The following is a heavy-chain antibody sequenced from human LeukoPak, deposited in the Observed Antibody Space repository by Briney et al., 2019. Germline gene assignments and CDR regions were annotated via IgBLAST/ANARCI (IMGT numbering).Heavy chain of an antibody. J-gene: IGHJ4*02. CDR2: ISYDGSNK. CDR1: GFTFSSYA. D-gene: IGHD3-22*01. CDR3: AKGVTYYYDSSGYRIDY. V-gene: IGHV3-30-3*01. Sequence: GGSLRLSCAASGFTFSSYAMHWVRQAPGKGLEWVAVISYDGSNKYYADSVKGRFTISRDNSKNTLYLQMNSLRAEDTAVYYCAKGVTYYYDSSGYRIDYWGQGTLVTVSS.